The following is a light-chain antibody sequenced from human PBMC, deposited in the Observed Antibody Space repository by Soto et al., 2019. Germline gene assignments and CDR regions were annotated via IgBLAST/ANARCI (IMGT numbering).Light chain of an antibody. Sequence: QSVLTQSPSASETPGQRVIISCSGSSSNIGINTVNWYQQLPGTAPKLLIYNDYQRPSGVPDRFSGSKSGTSASLAISGLQSVDEADYYCAAWDNSLKAWVFGGGTKVTVL. CDR3: AAWDNSLKAWV. V-gene: IGLV1-44*01. CDR1: SSNIGINT. CDR2: NDY. J-gene: IGLJ3*02.